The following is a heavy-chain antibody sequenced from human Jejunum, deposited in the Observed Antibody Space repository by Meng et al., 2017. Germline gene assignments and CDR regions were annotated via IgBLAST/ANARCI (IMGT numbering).Heavy chain of an antibody. Sequence: VQRVQSGAVLKKPGASVKVSCKASGYTFTGYFIHWVRQAPGKGLEWVSTFAANNSTYYAESVKGRFTISRDNSKNTLSLQMNSLRAEDTAVYYCAKLTSFWGQGTLVTASS. CDR2: FAANNST. V-gene: IGHV3-23*04. J-gene: IGHJ4*02. D-gene: IGHD3-16*01. CDR3: AKLTSF. CDR1: GYTFTGYF.